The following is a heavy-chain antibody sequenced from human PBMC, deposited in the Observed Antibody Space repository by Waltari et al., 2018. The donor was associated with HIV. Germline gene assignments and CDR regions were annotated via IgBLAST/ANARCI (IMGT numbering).Heavy chain of an antibody. Sequence: QVELQQWGGGLVLKPSETLSLACALSGGSLTGNYWSWIRQGPGKGPEWIGEINHSGTVNYKPSLRRRITISFDMPSNQLSLRLTPVTAADSAAYYCARWRGHFDVWGRGTLVTVS. CDR3: ARWRGHFDV. J-gene: IGHJ2*01. CDR2: INHSGTV. D-gene: IGHD3-3*01. V-gene: IGHV4-34*01. CDR1: GGSLTGNY.